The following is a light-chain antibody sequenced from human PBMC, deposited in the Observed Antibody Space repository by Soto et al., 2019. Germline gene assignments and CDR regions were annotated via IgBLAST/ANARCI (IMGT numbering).Light chain of an antibody. V-gene: IGLV2-14*01. CDR2: EVT. J-gene: IGLJ1*01. CDR3: NSYTTLSNRV. Sequence: QSALTQPASVSGSPGQSITISCTGTSSDIGGYNFVSWYQHHPGKAPKLMIYEVTNRPSGVSDRFSGSKSGNTASLTISGLQAEDEANYYCNSYTTLSNRVFGTGTKVTVL. CDR1: SSDIGGYNF.